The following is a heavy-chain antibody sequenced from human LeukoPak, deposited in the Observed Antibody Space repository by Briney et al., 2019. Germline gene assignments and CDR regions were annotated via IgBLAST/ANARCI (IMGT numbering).Heavy chain of an antibody. Sequence: GGSLRLSCAASGFTFRSYAMSWVHQAPGKGLEWVSGISAGGGSTYYADSVKGRFTISRDSSKNTVYLQMNSLRAEDTAVYYCAKDSPIGVVSDYWGQGTLVTVSS. V-gene: IGHV3-23*01. CDR1: GFTFRSYA. CDR3: AKDSPIGVVSDY. CDR2: ISAGGGST. D-gene: IGHD3-22*01. J-gene: IGHJ4*02.